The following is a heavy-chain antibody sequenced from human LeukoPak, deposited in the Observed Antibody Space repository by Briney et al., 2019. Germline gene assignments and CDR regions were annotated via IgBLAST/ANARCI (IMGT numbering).Heavy chain of an antibody. CDR3: ARHGYTASHYFLDY. CDR1: GGSIGPYY. D-gene: IGHD3-16*02. CDR2: IYYSGST. J-gene: IGHJ4*02. V-gene: IGHV4-59*01. Sequence: SETLSLTCTVSGGSIGPYYWSWIRQPPGKGLEWIGYIYYSGSTKYNPSLKSRVTISLDTSKNQFSLRLKSVTAADTAIYYCARHGYTASHYFLDYWSQGTLVTVSS.